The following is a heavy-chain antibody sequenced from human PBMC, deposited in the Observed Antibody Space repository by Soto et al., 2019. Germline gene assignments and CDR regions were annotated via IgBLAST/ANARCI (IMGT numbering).Heavy chain of an antibody. D-gene: IGHD6-13*01. J-gene: IGHJ6*02. CDR1: GGSISSSNW. CDR3: ARDRAAAGPQDYYYYYGMDV. V-gene: IGHV4-4*02. CDR2: IYHSGST. Sequence: PSETLSLTCAVSGGSISSSNWWSWVRQPPGKGLEWIGEIYHSGSTNYNPSLKSRVTISVDKSKNQFSLKLSSVTAADTAVYYCARDRAAAGPQDYYYYYGMDVWGQGTTVTVSS.